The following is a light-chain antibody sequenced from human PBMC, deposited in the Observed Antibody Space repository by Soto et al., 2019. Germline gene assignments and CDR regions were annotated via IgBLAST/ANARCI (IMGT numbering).Light chain of an antibody. CDR1: QGSSNY. V-gene: IGKV1-27*01. Sequence: DIQMTQSPSSLSASVGDTVTITCRASQGSSNYLAWYQQKPGQVPNLLIYAASTLQSGVPSRFSGSGSGTDFTLTIISMRPEDVATYYCQKYNNAPRTFGHGTKVEI. J-gene: IGKJ1*01. CDR3: QKYNNAPRT. CDR2: AAS.